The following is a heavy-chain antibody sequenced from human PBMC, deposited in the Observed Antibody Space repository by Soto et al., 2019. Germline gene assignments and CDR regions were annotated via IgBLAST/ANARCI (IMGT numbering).Heavy chain of an antibody. CDR1: GFTFSSYG. D-gene: IGHD1-7*01. V-gene: IGHV3-23*01. CDR3: AKDRRAGGNYGFYSDF. Sequence: EVQLLESGGGLVQPGGSLRLACAASGFTFSSYGMTWVRQAPGKGLEWVSISSATGAGPYYADSVMGRFTISRDNSKTTLSLQAPSLRSDDTGVYFCAKDRRAGGNYGFYSDFWGQGAVVIVSS. J-gene: IGHJ4*02. CDR2: SSATGAGP.